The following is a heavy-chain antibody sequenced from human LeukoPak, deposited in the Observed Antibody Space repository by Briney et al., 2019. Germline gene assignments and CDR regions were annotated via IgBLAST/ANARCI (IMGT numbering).Heavy chain of an antibody. CDR3: ARERVPLVVASRGYVDT. Sequence: SQTLSLTCTVSGGSISSGDYYWSWIRQHPGKGLEWIGYIYYSGTTYYNPSLKSQVIISVDTSKNQFSLKLSSVTAADTAMYYCARERVPLVVASRGYVDTWGQGTLVTVSS. CDR2: IYYSGTT. CDR1: GGSISSGDYY. D-gene: IGHD2-15*01. J-gene: IGHJ4*02. V-gene: IGHV4-31*01.